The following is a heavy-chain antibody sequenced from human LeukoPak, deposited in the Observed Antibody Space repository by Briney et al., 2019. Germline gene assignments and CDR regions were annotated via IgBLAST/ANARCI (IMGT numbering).Heavy chain of an antibody. CDR1: GGSIISGNYC. Sequence: SETLSLTCTVSGGSIISGNYCWGWIRQPPGKGLEWIGSISYSGTTYNSPSLMSRVTISVDTSKNQFSLKLSSVTAADTAVYYCARDSGSSYYTYWGQGILVTVSS. V-gene: IGHV4-39*07. CDR3: ARDSGSSYYTY. D-gene: IGHD1-26*01. CDR2: ISYSGTT. J-gene: IGHJ4*02.